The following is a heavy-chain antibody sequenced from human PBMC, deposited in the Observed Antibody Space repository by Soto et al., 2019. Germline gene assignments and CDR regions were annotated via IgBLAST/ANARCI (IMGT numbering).Heavy chain of an antibody. CDR3: AAKSGFPYYFDS. D-gene: IGHD3-3*01. V-gene: IGHV1-69*13. CDR2: LIPLFVSS. J-gene: IGHJ4*02. Sequence: SVKVSCKASGYTFTSYVISWVRQAPGQGLEWMGGLIPLFVSSHYAQRVQGRVTISADESTSTAYIELSRLRSEDTAVYYCAAKSGFPYYFDSGRQGTLDTVSS. CDR1: GYTFTSYV.